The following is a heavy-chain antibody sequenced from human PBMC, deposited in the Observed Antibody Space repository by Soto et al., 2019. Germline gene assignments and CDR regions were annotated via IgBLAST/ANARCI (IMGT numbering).Heavy chain of an antibody. Sequence: SETLSLTCTVSVCSMISYYWSWIRQPPGRGLEWIGFIYYAGSTKYNPSLNSRVTISVDTSKNQFSLTVTSVTAADTAVYYCARRIVAKETFDYWGQGTLVTGSS. CDR2: IYYAGST. J-gene: IGHJ4*02. D-gene: IGHD5-12*01. V-gene: IGHV4-59*08. CDR3: ARRIVAKETFDY. CDR1: VCSMISYY.